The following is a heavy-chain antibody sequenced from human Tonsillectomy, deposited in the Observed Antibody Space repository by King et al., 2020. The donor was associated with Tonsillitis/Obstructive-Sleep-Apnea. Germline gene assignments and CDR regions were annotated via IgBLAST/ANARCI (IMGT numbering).Heavy chain of an antibody. Sequence: VQLVESGAEVKKPGASVKVSCKASGYTFTNSIIIWIRQAPGQGLEWMGWIGGYKGNTNYAHKFQGRVTMTTDTSTSTAYMELRSLRSADTAVYYCARVRSGSGSATFDIWGQGTMVTVSS. V-gene: IGHV1-18*01. D-gene: IGHD1-26*01. CDR1: GYTFTNSI. CDR3: ARVRSGSGSATFDI. CDR2: IGGYKGNT. J-gene: IGHJ3*02.